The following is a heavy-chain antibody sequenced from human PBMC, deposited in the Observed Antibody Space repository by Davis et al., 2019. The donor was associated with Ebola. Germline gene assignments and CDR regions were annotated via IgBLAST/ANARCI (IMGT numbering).Heavy chain of an antibody. CDR2: ISGFNTNT. V-gene: IGHV1-18*04. D-gene: IGHD3-9*01. J-gene: IGHJ4*02. Sequence: ASVKVSCKSSGYTFTSYGLVWVRQAPGLGLEWMGWISGFNTNTNFAQKFQGRVTVSKDTSTNTAYMDLRSLTSDDTAIYYCARAPNYDVLTGTSSYDFDYWGQGTLVTVSS. CDR1: GYTFTSYG. CDR3: ARAPNYDVLTGTSSYDFDY.